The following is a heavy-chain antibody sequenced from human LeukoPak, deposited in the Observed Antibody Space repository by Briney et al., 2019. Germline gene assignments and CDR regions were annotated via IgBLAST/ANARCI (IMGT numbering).Heavy chain of an antibody. J-gene: IGHJ4*02. CDR2: LRGDGET. CDR1: GFIFRDYA. V-gene: IGHV3-23*01. CDR3: AKSRWVSSADAVL. Sequence: GGSLRLSCVASGFIFRDYAMSWVRQAPAGGLEWVSSLRGDGETFYTDSVKGRFTLSRDHSRNTVYLQVSNLRVEDTAVYYCAKSRWVSSADAVLWGQGTLVTVS. D-gene: IGHD5-24*01.